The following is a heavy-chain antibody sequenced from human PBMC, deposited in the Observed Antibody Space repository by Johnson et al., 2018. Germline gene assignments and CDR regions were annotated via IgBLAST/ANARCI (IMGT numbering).Heavy chain of an antibody. CDR3: AKEGPLAAAGTVEYFQH. V-gene: IGHV3-30-3*01. Sequence: QVQLVESGGGVVQPGRSLRLSCAASGFTFSFYAMHWVRQAPGKGLEWVAVISYDGSNKYYADSVKGRFTISRDNAKNSLYRQMNSLRAEDTALYYCAKEGPLAAAGTVEYFQHWGQGTLVTVSS. CDR2: ISYDGSNK. CDR1: GFTFSFYA. D-gene: IGHD6-13*01. J-gene: IGHJ1*01.